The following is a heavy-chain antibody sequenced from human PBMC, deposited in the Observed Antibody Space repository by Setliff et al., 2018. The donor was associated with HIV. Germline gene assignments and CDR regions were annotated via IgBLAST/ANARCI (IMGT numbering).Heavy chain of an antibody. CDR3: ARGVSQAYTYGSGAYYYFDF. CDR2: IATYNGNT. Sequence: ASVKVSCKASGYTFNSYGISWVRQAPGQGPEWVGWIATYNGNTNYAQRLQGRVTLTTDTSTSTAYMELRSLRFDDTAVYFCARGVSQAYTYGSGAYYYFDFWGLRTLVTVS. V-gene: IGHV1-18*01. J-gene: IGHJ4*02. CDR1: GYTFNSYG. D-gene: IGHD6-19*01.